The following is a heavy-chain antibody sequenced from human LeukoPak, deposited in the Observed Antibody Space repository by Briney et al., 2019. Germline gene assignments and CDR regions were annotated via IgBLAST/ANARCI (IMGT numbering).Heavy chain of an antibody. CDR2: IRSKANSYAT. CDR1: GFTFSGSA. V-gene: IGHV3-73*01. J-gene: IGHJ5*02. D-gene: IGHD6-13*01. CDR3: TIPLAASNWFGP. Sequence: GGSLRLSCAASGFTFSGSAMHWVRQASGKGLEWVGRIRSKANSYATAYAASVKGRFTISRDDSKNTAYLQMNSLKTEDTAVYYCTIPLAASNWFGPWGQGTLVTVSS.